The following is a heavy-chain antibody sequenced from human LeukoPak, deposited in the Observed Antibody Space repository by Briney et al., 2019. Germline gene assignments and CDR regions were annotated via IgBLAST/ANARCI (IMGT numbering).Heavy chain of an antibody. CDR1: GGSISSYY. D-gene: IGHD3-10*01. J-gene: IGHJ4*02. CDR2: IYYRGST. Sequence: MPSETLSLTCTVSGGSISSYYWSWIRQPPGKGLEWIGYIYYRGSTIYNPSLKSRVTMSVDTSKNQFSLRLSSVTAADTAVYYCARYGGSGTYFFDYWGQGTLVTVSS. V-gene: IGHV4-59*08. CDR3: ARYGGSGTYFFDY.